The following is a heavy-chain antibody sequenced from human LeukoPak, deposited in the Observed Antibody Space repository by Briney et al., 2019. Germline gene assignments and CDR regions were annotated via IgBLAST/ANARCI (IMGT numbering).Heavy chain of an antibody. V-gene: IGHV3-66*02. CDR1: GGSISSGDYY. J-gene: IGHJ4*02. Sequence: LSLTCTVSGGSISSGDYYWSWIRQPPGKGLEWVSLIYSGGSTYYADSVKGRFTISRDNSKNTLYLQMTSLRPEDTAVYYCARGYNYGFDHCGQGTLVTVSS. CDR3: ARGYNYGFDH. D-gene: IGHD5-18*01. CDR2: IYSGGST.